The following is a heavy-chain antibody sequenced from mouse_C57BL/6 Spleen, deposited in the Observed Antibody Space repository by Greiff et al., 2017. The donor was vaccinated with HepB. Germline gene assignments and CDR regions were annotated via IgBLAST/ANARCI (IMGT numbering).Heavy chain of an antibody. J-gene: IGHJ4*01. CDR2: IDPETGGT. Sequence: QVQLQQSGAELVRPGASVTLSCKASGYTFTDYEMHWVKQTPVHGLEWIGAIDPETGGTAYNQKFKGKAILTADKSSSTAYMELRSLTSEDSAVYYCTRCDSPYEYPYYYAMDYWGQGTSVTVSS. D-gene: IGHD5-1*01. V-gene: IGHV1-15*01. CDR3: TRCDSPYEYPYYYAMDY. CDR1: GYTFTDYE.